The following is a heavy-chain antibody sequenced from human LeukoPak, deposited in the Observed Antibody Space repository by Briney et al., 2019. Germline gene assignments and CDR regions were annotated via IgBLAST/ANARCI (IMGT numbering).Heavy chain of an antibody. CDR2: INHSGST. CDR3: ARVSFYGSYYYYMDV. V-gene: IGHV4-34*01. D-gene: IGHD3-16*02. CDR1: GGSFSGYY. J-gene: IGHJ6*03. Sequence: SETLSLTCAVYGGSFSGYYWSWIRQPPGKGLEWIGEINHSGSTNYNPSLKSRVTISVDTSKNQFSLKLSSVTAADTAVYYCARVSFYGSYYYYMDVWGKGTTVTVSS.